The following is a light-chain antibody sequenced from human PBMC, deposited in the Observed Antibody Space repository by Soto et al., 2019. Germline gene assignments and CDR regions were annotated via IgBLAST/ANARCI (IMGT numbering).Light chain of an antibody. J-gene: IGLJ1*01. CDR2: EVS. V-gene: IGLV2-14*01. CDR3: SSYTGSYTFYV. Sequence: QSVLTQPASVSGSPGQSITISCTGTISDVTGYNYVSWYQQHPGKAPKLMIYEVSNRPSGVSNRFSGSKSGNTASLTISGLQTEDEADYYCSSYTGSYTFYVFGTGTKVTVL. CDR1: ISDVTGYNY.